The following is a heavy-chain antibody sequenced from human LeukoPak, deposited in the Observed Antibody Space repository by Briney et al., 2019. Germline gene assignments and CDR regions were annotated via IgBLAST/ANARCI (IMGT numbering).Heavy chain of an antibody. J-gene: IGHJ4*02. CDR2: IYYPGST. CDR3: ARCGYSYGSGYHFDY. D-gene: IGHD5-18*01. Sequence: SETLSLTCTVSGGSISNYYWSWIPQPPRKGLEWIVFIYYPGSTNYNPNLKSRVSILLDTSNHNFSLKLISVTAADAAVYYCARCGYSYGSGYHFDYWGLGTLVTFSS. V-gene: IGHV4-59*01. CDR1: GGSISNYY.